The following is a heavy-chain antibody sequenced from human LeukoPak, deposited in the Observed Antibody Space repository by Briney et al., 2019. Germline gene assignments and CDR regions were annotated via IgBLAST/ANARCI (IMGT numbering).Heavy chain of an antibody. CDR2: IIPIFGTA. D-gene: IGHD2-21*02. J-gene: IGHJ4*02. Sequence: GASVKVSCKASGGTFSSYAISWVRQAPGQGLEWMGGIIPIFGTANYAQKFQGRVMITTDESTSTAYMGLSSLRSEDTAVYYCARGGGAYCGSDCFRNFDCWGQGALVTISS. V-gene: IGHV1-69*05. CDR3: ARGGGAYCGSDCFRNFDC. CDR1: GGTFSSYA.